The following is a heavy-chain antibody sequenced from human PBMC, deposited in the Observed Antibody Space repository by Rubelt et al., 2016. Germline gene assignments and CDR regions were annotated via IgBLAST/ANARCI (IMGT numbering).Heavy chain of an antibody. Sequence: QVQLVQSGAEVKKPGASVKVSCKASGYTFTGYYMHWVRQAPGQGLEWMGWINPNSGGTNYEQKFQGRVTMTRDTATSTVYMELSSLRSEDTAVYYCARTKTVEMATIPLAYWGQGTLVTVSS. J-gene: IGHJ4*02. CDR1: GYTFTGYY. D-gene: IGHD5-24*01. V-gene: IGHV1-2*02. CDR2: INPNSGGT. CDR3: ARTKTVEMATIPLAY.